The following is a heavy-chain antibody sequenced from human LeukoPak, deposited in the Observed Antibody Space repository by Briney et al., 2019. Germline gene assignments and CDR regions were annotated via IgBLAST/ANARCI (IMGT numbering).Heavy chain of an antibody. CDR3: ARDWGYYDFWSARRGYYMDV. Sequence: GGSLRLSCAASGFTFSSYAMSWVRQAPGKGLEWVSAISGSGGSTYYADSVKGRFTISRDNAKNSLYLQMNSLRAEDTAVYYCARDWGYYDFWSARRGYYMDVWGKGTTVTVSS. D-gene: IGHD3-3*01. V-gene: IGHV3-23*01. CDR2: ISGSGGST. J-gene: IGHJ6*03. CDR1: GFTFSSYA.